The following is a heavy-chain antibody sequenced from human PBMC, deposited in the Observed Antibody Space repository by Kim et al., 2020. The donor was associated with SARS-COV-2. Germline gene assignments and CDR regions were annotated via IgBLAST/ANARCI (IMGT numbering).Heavy chain of an antibody. CDR3: ARGARRVNGFDI. Sequence: SQTLSLTCAISGDSVSSNTDSWNWIRLSPSRGLEWLGRTYYRSRWFYDYALSVQSRIIVSPDTSRNQFSLLLNSVTLEDTALYYCARGARRVNGFDIWGQGTMVTVSP. V-gene: IGHV6-1*01. J-gene: IGHJ3*02. D-gene: IGHD3-16*01. CDR2: TYYRSRWFY. CDR1: GDSVSSNTDS.